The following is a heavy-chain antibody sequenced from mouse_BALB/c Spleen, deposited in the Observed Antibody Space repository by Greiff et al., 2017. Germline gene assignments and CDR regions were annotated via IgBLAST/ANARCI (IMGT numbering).Heavy chain of an antibody. J-gene: IGHJ4*01. D-gene: IGHD2-4*01. V-gene: IGHV2-6-5*01. CDR2: IWGGGST. CDR1: GFSLTDYG. CDR3: AKQGIYYDYDEGMDY. Sequence: VQLQQSGPGLVAPSQSLSITCTVSGFSLTDYGVSWIRQPPGKGLEWLGVIWGGGSTYYNSALKSRLSISKDNSKSQVFLKMNSLQTDDTAMYYCAKQGIYYDYDEGMDYWGQGTSVTVSS.